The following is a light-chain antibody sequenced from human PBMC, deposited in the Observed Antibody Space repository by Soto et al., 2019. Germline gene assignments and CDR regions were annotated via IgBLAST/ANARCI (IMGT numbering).Light chain of an antibody. V-gene: IGKV1-5*01. CDR1: QSISSW. J-gene: IGKJ1*01. Sequence: DIQMTQSPSTLSASVGDRVTITCRASQSISSWLAWYQQKPGKAPKLLIYDASSLESGVPSRFSGSGSGTEFTLTCSSVQPDVFATYYCQQYNSYSLTFGQGTKVEIK. CDR3: QQYNSYSLT. CDR2: DAS.